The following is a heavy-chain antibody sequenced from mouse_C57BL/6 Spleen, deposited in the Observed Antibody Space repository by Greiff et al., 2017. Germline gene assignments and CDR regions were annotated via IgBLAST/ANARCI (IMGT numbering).Heavy chain of an antibody. CDR1: GYTFTSYG. J-gene: IGHJ1*03. Sequence: QVQLQQSGAELARPGASVKLSCKASGYTFTSYGISWVKQRPGKGLEWIGRIYPGDGDTNYNGKFKGKATLTADKSSSTAYMQLSSLTSEDSAVYFCAGGYFDVWGTGTTVTVSS. V-gene: IGHV1-82*01. CDR3: AGGYFDV. CDR2: IYPGDGDT.